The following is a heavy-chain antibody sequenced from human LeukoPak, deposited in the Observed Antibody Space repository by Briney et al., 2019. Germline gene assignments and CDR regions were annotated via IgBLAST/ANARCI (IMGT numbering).Heavy chain of an antibody. CDR2: IYSSGST. CDR3: ARGGYYGSGDY. J-gene: IGHJ4*02. D-gene: IGHD3-10*01. V-gene: IGHV4-4*07. CDR1: GGSISSYY. Sequence: SETLSLTCTVSGGSISSYYWSWIRQPAGKGLEWIGRIYSSGSTNYNPSLKSRVTISVDTSKNQFSLKLGSVTAADTAVYYCARGGYYGSGDYWGQGTLVTVSS.